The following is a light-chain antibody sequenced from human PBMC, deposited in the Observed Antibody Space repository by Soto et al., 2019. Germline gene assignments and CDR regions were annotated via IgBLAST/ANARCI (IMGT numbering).Light chain of an antibody. Sequence: SYELTQPPSVSVSPGQTASIPGPGDKLGDKYACWYQQKPGQSPVLVIYQDSKRPSGIPERFSGSNSGNTATLTMSGTQAMDEADYYCQAWDSRTAVFGGGTQVTGL. CDR1: KLGDKY. V-gene: IGLV3-1*01. CDR2: QDS. J-gene: IGLJ2*01. CDR3: QAWDSRTAV.